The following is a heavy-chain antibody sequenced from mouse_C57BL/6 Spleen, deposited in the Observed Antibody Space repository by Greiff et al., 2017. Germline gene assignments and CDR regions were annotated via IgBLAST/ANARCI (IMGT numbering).Heavy chain of an antibody. CDR3: ARGGNYWYFDV. J-gene: IGHJ1*03. D-gene: IGHD2-1*01. V-gene: IGHV5-17*01. CDR1: GFTFSDYG. CDR2: ISSGSRTI. Sequence: EVQRVESGGGLVKPGGSLKLSCAASGFTFSDYGMHWVRQAPEKGLEWVAYISSGSRTIYYADTVKGRFTISRDNAKNTLFLQMTSLRSEDTAMYYCARGGNYWYFDVWGTGTTVTVSS.